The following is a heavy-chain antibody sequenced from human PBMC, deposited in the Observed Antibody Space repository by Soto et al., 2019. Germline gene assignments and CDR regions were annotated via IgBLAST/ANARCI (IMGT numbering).Heavy chain of an antibody. Sequence: PXGSLRLSCAASGFIXSSYAMSWVRQAPGKGLEWVSAIVGSGGSTYYGDSVKGRFTISRDNSKNTLDLQMNNLRVEDTAVYYCAKDRGNWNPGTYDYWGQGTLVTVSS. CDR2: IVGSGGST. CDR1: GFIXSSYA. V-gene: IGHV3-23*01. CDR3: AKDRGNWNPGTYDY. J-gene: IGHJ4*02. D-gene: IGHD1-20*01.